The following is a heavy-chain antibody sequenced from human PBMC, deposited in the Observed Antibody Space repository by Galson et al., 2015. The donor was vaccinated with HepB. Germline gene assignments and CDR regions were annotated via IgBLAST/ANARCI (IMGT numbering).Heavy chain of an antibody. CDR3: TTGTPDYYDSSGYQDY. CDR2: IKSKTDGGTT. Sequence: SLRLSCAASGFTFSNAWMSWVRQAPGKGLEWVGRIKSKTDGGTTDYAAPVKGRFTIPRDDSKNTLYLQMNSLKTEDTAVYYCTTGTPDYYDSSGYQDYWGQGTLVTVSS. J-gene: IGHJ4*02. V-gene: IGHV3-15*01. CDR1: GFTFSNAW. D-gene: IGHD3-22*01.